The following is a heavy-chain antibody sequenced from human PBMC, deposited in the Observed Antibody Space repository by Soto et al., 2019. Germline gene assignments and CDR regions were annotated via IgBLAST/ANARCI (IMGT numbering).Heavy chain of an antibody. CDR3: AKGGYYYDSSGYYYDIGAFDI. CDR1: GFTFSSYA. Sequence: GGSPRLSCAASGFTFSSYAMSWVRQAPGKGLEWVSAISGSGGSTYYADSVKGRFTISRDNSKNTLYLQMNSLRAEDTAVYYCAKGGYYYDSSGYYYDIGAFDIWGQGTMVTVSS. CDR2: ISGSGGST. D-gene: IGHD3-22*01. J-gene: IGHJ3*02. V-gene: IGHV3-23*01.